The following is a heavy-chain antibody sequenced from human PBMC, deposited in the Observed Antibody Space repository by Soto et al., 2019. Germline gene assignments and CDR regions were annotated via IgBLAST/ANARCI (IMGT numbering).Heavy chain of an antibody. Sequence: QVQLQESGPGLVKPSQTLSLTCTVSGGSVSRSDYYWSWIRQPPGKGLEWIGYIYSTGKTYYNPSIRSRLTISLAAHSIQSSLGLTSVTPTDTAVYYCAGCYYASSDYYVGSPIFDYWGQGTLVTVSS. CDR2: IYSTGKT. D-gene: IGHD3-22*01. J-gene: IGHJ4*02. V-gene: IGHV4-30-4*01. CDR1: GGSVSRSDYY. CDR3: AGCYYASSDYYVGSPIFDY.